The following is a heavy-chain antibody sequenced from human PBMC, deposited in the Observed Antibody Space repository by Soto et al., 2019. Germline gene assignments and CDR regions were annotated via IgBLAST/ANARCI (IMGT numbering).Heavy chain of an antibody. CDR1: GGSITDYS. J-gene: IGHJ4*02. D-gene: IGHD3-22*01. CDR3: ARLSVEYYYDSSGYYPDY. CDR2: IFSSGST. V-gene: IGHV4-4*07. Sequence: SETLSLTCTVSGGSITDYSWVWIRQPAGKGLEWIGRIFSSGSTYYNPSLKSRVTISVDTSKNQFSLKLSSVTAADTAVYYCARLSVEYYYDSSGYYPDYWGQGTLVTVSS.